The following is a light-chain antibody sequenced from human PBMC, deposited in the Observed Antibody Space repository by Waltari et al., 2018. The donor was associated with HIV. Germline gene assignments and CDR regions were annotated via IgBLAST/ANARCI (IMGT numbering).Light chain of an antibody. Sequence: NFMLTQPHSVSESPGKTVTISCTRSSGSVASNYVQRFQQRPGSAPTTILYEHYQRPSGVPDRFSGIIDKSSNSASLTISGVKTEDEADYYCQSFDTDNHWVFGGGTRLTVL. J-gene: IGLJ3*02. CDR1: SGSVASNY. CDR2: EHY. V-gene: IGLV6-57*03. CDR3: QSFDTDNHWV.